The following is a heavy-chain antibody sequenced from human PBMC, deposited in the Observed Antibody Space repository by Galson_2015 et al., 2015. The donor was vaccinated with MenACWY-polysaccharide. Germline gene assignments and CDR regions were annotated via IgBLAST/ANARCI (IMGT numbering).Heavy chain of an antibody. D-gene: IGHD3-10*01. J-gene: IGHJ5*01. CDR2: ISNDGSNE. CDR1: GLTLRRYV. V-gene: IGHV3-30*03. Sequence: SLRLSCAVSGLTLRRYVMSWVRQAPGKGLEWVAVISNDGSNEYYADSVKGRFTISRDNSKNTLYLQMNSLRAEDTAVYYCARGGSTYYYGSGTYYKLDSWGQGTLVTVSS. CDR3: ARGGSTYYYGSGTYYKLDS.